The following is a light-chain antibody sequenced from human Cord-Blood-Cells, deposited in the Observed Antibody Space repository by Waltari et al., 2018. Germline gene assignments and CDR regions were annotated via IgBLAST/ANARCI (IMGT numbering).Light chain of an antibody. J-gene: IGLJ1*01. V-gene: IGLV9-49*01. CDR2: VGTGGIVG. Sequence: QPVLTQPPSASASLGASDTHPCTLSSGYSNYKVDWYQQRPGKGPRFVMRVGTGGIVGSKGDGIPDRFSVLGSGLNRYLTIKNIQEEDESDYHCGADHGSGSNFVYVFGTGTKVTVL. CDR1: SGYSNYK. CDR3: GADHGSGSNFVYV.